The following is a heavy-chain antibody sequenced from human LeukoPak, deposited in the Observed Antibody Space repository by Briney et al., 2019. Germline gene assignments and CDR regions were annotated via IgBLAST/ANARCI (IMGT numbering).Heavy chain of an antibody. V-gene: IGHV3-64*02. CDR1: GFTFSSYS. CDR3: AREVDRVFDY. D-gene: IGHD2-2*01. J-gene: IGHJ4*02. Sequence: GGSLRLSCAASGFTFSSYSMHWLRQAPGKGLAYVSAISSNGDNTYYAGSVKGRFTISRDNSKNTLYLQMGSLRVEDMGVYYCAREVDRVFDYWGQGNMVTVSS. CDR2: ISSNGDNT.